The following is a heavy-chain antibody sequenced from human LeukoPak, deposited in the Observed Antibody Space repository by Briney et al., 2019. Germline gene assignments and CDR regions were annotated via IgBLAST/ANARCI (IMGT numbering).Heavy chain of an antibody. J-gene: IGHJ4*02. Sequence: SVKVSCKASGGTFSSYAISWVRQAPGQGLEWMGRIIPILGIANYAQKFQGRVTITADKSTSTAYMELSSLRSEDTAVYYCAREVGTVATRIFGYWGQGTLVTVSS. D-gene: IGHD5-12*01. CDR1: GGTFSSYA. CDR3: AREVGTVATRIFGY. V-gene: IGHV1-69*04. CDR2: IIPILGIA.